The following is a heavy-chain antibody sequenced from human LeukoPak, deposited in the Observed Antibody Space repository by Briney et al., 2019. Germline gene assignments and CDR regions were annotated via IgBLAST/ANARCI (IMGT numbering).Heavy chain of an antibody. CDR1: GYTFTIYG. V-gene: IGHV1-18*01. CDR3: ARAIFGVERDFDY. J-gene: IGHJ4*02. D-gene: IGHD3-3*01. CDR2: ISVYNGNT. Sequence: GASVKVSCKSSGYTFTIYGINWVRQAPGQGLEWMGWISVYNGNTEYAQKLQGRVTMTTDTSTSTAYMELRSLRSDDTAVYYCARAIFGVERDFDYWGQGTLVTVSS.